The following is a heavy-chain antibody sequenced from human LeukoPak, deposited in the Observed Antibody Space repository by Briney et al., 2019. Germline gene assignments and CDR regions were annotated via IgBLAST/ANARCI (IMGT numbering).Heavy chain of an antibody. Sequence: GGSLRLSCAASGFTFSSYAMHWVRQAPGKGLEWVAVISYDGSNKYYADSVKGRFTISRDNSKNTLYLQMNSLRAEDTAVYYCASVDTAMVPFDYWGQGTLLTVSS. D-gene: IGHD5-18*01. V-gene: IGHV3-30-3*01. J-gene: IGHJ4*02. CDR3: ASVDTAMVPFDY. CDR1: GFTFSSYA. CDR2: ISYDGSNK.